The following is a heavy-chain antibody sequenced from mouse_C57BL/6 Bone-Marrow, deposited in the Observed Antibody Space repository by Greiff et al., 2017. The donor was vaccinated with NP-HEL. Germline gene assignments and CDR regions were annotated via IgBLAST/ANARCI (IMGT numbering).Heavy chain of an antibody. D-gene: IGHD2-5*01. Sequence: VQRVESGPGLVAPSQSLSITCTVSGFSLTSYGVHWVRQPPGKGLEWLVVIWSDGSTTYNSALKSRLSISKDNSKSQVFLKMNSLQTDDTAMYYCARHSRYSNFAMDYWGQGTSVTVSS. V-gene: IGHV2-6-1*01. CDR1: GFSLTSYG. CDR3: ARHSRYSNFAMDY. CDR2: IWSDGST. J-gene: IGHJ4*01.